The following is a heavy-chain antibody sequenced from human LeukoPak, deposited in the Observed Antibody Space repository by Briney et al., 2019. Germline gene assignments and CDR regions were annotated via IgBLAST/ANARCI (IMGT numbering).Heavy chain of an antibody. D-gene: IGHD3-10*01. Sequence: SETLSLTCAVYGGSFSGYYWSWIRQPPGKGLEWIGEINHSGSTNYNPSLKSRVTISVDTSKNQCSLKLSSVTAAGTAVYYCAREDGSGSYLGWFDPRGQGTLVTVSS. CDR1: GGSFSGYY. CDR2: INHSGST. J-gene: IGHJ5*02. V-gene: IGHV4-34*01. CDR3: AREDGSGSYLGWFDP.